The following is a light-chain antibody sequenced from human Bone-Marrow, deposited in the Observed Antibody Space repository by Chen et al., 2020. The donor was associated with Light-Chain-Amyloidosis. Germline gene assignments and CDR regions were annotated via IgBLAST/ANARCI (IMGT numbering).Light chain of an antibody. CDR2: RDT. CDR1: DLPTKY. J-gene: IGLJ2*01. CDR3: QSADSSGTYGVI. V-gene: IGLV3-25*03. Sequence: SYELTQPPSVSVSPGQTARITCSGDDLPTKYAYWYQQKPGQAPVLVIHRDTERPSGISERFSGSRSGTTATLTISGGQAEDEADYHCQSADSSGTYGVIFGGGTKLTVL.